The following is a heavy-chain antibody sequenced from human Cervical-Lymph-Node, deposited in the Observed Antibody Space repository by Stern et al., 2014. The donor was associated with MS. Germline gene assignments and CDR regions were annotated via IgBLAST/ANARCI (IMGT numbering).Heavy chain of an antibody. CDR3: AKRPTTVTTNWYFDL. CDR1: GFTFSIYA. CDR2: ISGSGSST. Sequence: EVQLVESGGGLVQPGGSLRLSCAASGFTFSIYAMSWVRQAPGKGLEWVSAISGSGSSTWYADSVRGRFTISRDNSKNTLYLQMNSLRAEDTAVYYCAKRPTTVTTNWYFDLWGRGTLVTVSS. V-gene: IGHV3-23*04. D-gene: IGHD4-17*01. J-gene: IGHJ2*01.